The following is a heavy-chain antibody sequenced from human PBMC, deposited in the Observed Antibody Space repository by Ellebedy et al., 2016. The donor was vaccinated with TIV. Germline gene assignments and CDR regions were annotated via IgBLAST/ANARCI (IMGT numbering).Heavy chain of an antibody. D-gene: IGHD3-22*01. Sequence: MPSETLSLTCAVYGGSFSGYYWSWIRQPPGKGLEWIGEINHSGSTNYNPSLKSRVTISVDTSKNQFSLKLSSVTAADTAVYFCARQGKGWYYDSSGYPFDYWGQGTLVTVSS. CDR2: INHSGST. V-gene: IGHV4-34*01. CDR1: GGSFSGYY. J-gene: IGHJ4*02. CDR3: ARQGKGWYYDSSGYPFDY.